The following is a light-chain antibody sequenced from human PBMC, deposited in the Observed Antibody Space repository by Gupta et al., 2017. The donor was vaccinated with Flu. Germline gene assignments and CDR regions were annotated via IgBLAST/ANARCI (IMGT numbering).Light chain of an antibody. CDR3: QTADGGGTSWV. V-gene: IGLV3-25*03. J-gene: IGLJ3*02. CDR2: NDT. Sequence: GHTATITCSGDILSKQYASWYQQRPGQAPVLVIYNDTERSSGVPERFSGSSSGTAATLSIRGVQTEDEAEYHCQTADGGGTSWVFGGGTKLTVL. CDR1: ILSKQY.